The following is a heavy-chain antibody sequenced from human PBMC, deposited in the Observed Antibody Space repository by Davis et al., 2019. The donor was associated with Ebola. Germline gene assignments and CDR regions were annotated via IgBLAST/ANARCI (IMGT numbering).Heavy chain of an antibody. CDR1: GFMFSSYA. CDR2: ISGGGDNT. J-gene: IGHJ6*02. D-gene: IGHD6-19*01. Sequence: GESLKISCAASGFMFSSYAMSWVRQAPGKGLEWVSTISGGGDNTYYADSVKGRFTISRDNAKNSLYLQMNSLRAEDTAVYYCARADSSGWTIYYYYGMDVWGQGTTVTVSS. CDR3: ARADSSGWTIYYYYGMDV. V-gene: IGHV3-23*01.